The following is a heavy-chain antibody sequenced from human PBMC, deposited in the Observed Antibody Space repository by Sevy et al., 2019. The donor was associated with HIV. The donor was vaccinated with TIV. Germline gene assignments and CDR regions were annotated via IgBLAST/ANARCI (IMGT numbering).Heavy chain of an antibody. CDR3: AKDAYYDYVWGSYRYTPDAFDI. Sequence: GGSLRLSCAASGFTFSSYGMHWVRQAPGKGLEWVAVISYDGSNKYYADSGKGRFTISRDNSKNTLYLQMNSLRAEDTAVYYCAKDAYYDYVWGSYRYTPDAFDIWGQGTMVTVSS. CDR1: GFTFSSYG. V-gene: IGHV3-30*18. CDR2: ISYDGSNK. D-gene: IGHD3-16*02. J-gene: IGHJ3*02.